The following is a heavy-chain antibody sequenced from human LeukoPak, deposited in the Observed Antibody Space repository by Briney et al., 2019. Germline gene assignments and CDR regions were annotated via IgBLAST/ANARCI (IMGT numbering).Heavy chain of an antibody. Sequence: YPSETLSLTCAVYGGSFSGYYWSWIRQPPGKGLEWIGEINHSGSTNYNPSLKSRVTISVDTSKNQFSLKLSSVTAADTAVYYCARGPMGDYWGQGILVTVSS. CDR3: ARGPMGDY. CDR1: GGSFSGYY. V-gene: IGHV4-34*01. CDR2: INHSGST. J-gene: IGHJ4*02. D-gene: IGHD3-16*01.